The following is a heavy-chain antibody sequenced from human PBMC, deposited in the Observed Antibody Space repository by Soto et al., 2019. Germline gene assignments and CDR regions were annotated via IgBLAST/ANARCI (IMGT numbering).Heavy chain of an antibody. CDR3: ARGIAVAGMGFDP. CDR1: GGSISSYY. D-gene: IGHD6-19*01. J-gene: IGHJ5*02. CDR2: IYYSGST. Sequence: PSETLSLTCTVSGGSISSYYWSWIRQPPGKGLEWIGYIYYSGSTNYNPSHKSRITISVDTSKNQFSLKLSSVTAADTAVYYCARGIAVAGMGFDPWGQGTLVTVSS. V-gene: IGHV4-59*01.